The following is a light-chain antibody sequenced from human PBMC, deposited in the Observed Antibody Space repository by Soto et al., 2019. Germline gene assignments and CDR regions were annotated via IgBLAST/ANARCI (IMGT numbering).Light chain of an antibody. Sequence: EILLTQSPGTLSLCPGERATLSCRASQSVSSSFLAWYQQKPGQAPRLLIYGASSRATGIPDRFSGSGAGTDFTLTSSRLEPEDFAVYYCQQYDSSPSPFGPGTKVDIK. J-gene: IGKJ3*01. CDR2: GAS. V-gene: IGKV3-20*01. CDR1: QSVSSSF. CDR3: QQYDSSPSP.